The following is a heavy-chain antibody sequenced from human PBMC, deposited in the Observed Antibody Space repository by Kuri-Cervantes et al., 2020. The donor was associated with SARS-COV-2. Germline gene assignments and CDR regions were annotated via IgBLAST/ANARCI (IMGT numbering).Heavy chain of an antibody. CDR1: GGTFSSYA. Sequence: SVKVSCKASGGTFSSYAISWARQAPGQGLEWMGGIIPIFGTANYAQKFQGRVTITTDESTSTAYMELSSLRSEDTAVYYCARGVGSSWYVDDAFDIWGQGTMVTVSS. CDR2: IIPIFGTA. J-gene: IGHJ3*02. CDR3: ARGVGSSWYVDDAFDI. D-gene: IGHD6-13*01. V-gene: IGHV1-69*05.